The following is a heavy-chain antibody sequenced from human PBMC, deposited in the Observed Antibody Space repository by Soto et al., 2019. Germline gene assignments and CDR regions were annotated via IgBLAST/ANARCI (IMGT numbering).Heavy chain of an antibody. Sequence: ASVKVSCTASGYTFTSYGISWVRRAPGEGLEWMGWISAYNGNTNYAQKLQGRVTMTTDTSTSTAYMELRSLRSDDTAVYYCGIIDSSSSWSDWFDPWGQGTLVTVSS. CDR1: GYTFTSYG. V-gene: IGHV1-18*01. D-gene: IGHD6-6*01. CDR2: ISAYNGNT. CDR3: GIIDSSSSWSDWFDP. J-gene: IGHJ5*02.